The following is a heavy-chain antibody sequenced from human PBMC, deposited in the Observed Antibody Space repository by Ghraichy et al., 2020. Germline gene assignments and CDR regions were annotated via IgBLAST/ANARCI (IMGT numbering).Heavy chain of an antibody. V-gene: IGHV3-53*01. D-gene: IGHD3-10*01. J-gene: IGHJ4*02. CDR2: IYTGGNT. CDR3: VTGVGVWAFGY. Sequence: AGSLRLSCAASGFTVNSNYMSWVRQAPGKGLEWVSLIYTGGNTCYTDSVKGRFTISRDDSKNTLYLQMNSLRAEDTAVYYCVTGVGVWAFGYWGQGTLVTVSS. CDR1: GFTVNSNY.